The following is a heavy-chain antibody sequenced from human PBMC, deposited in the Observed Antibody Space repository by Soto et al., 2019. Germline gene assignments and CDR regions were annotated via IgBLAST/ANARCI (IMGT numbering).Heavy chain of an antibody. CDR3: ARGRSSSWQYNWFDP. V-gene: IGHV1-69*13. CDR1: GGTFISYA. CDR2: IIPIFGTA. Sequence: XSGKVSFKASGGTFISYAISWVREAPGQGLEWMGGIIPIFGTANYAQKFQGRVTITADESISTAYMELSSLRSEDTAVYYCARGRSSSWQYNWFDPWGQGTLVTVSS. D-gene: IGHD6-13*01. J-gene: IGHJ5*02.